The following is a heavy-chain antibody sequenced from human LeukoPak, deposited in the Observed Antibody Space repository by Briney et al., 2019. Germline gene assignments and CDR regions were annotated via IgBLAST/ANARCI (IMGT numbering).Heavy chain of an antibody. Sequence: GSLRLSCAASGFNFGSYSMTWVRQPPGKGLEWIGEIYHSGSTNYNPSLKSRVTISVDKSKNQFSLKLSSVTAADTAVYYCARDRYYMDVWGKGTTVTVSS. CDR3: ARDRYYMDV. J-gene: IGHJ6*03. CDR1: GFNFGSYS. V-gene: IGHV4-4*02. CDR2: IYHSGST.